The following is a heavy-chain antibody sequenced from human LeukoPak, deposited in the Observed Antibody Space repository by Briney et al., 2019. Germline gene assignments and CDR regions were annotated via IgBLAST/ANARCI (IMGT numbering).Heavy chain of an antibody. J-gene: IGHJ4*02. CDR2: ISSDGRST. CDR3: AKGPLAVSAILLVK. D-gene: IGHD6-19*01. Sequence: HTGGSLRLSCAASGLTFSNYWMPWVRQAPGKGLVWVSGISSDGRSTVYADSVKGRFTISRDNSKNTLYLQMNSLRAEDTAVYYCAKGPLAVSAILLVKWGQGTLVTVSS. CDR1: GLTFSNYW. V-gene: IGHV3-74*01.